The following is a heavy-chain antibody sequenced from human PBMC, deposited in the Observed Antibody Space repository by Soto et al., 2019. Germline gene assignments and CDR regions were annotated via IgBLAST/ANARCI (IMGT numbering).Heavy chain of an antibody. CDR1: GYTFTSYG. CDR3: ARGPTGDSSGYYPWGY. CDR2: ISAYNGNT. J-gene: IGHJ4*02. V-gene: IGHV1-18*01. D-gene: IGHD3-22*01. Sequence: QVQLVQSGAEVKKPGASVTVSCKASGYTFTSYGISWVRQAPGQGLEWMGWISAYNGNTNYAQKLQGRVTMTTDTYTRTAYLELRSLRSVDTAVYYGARGPTGDSSGYYPWGYWGQGTLDTASS.